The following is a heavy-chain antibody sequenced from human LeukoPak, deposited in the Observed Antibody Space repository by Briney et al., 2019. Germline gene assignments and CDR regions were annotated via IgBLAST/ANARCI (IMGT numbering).Heavy chain of an antibody. CDR2: IYYSGST. D-gene: IGHD6-19*01. CDR1: GGSISSGGYY. V-gene: IGHV4-31*03. Sequence: SETLSLTCTVSGGSISSGGYYWSWIRQHPGKGLEWIGYIYYSGSTYYNPSLKSRVTISVDTSKNQFSLKLSSVTAADTAVYYCARERAVAGFDYWGRGTLVTVSS. J-gene: IGHJ4*02. CDR3: ARERAVAGFDY.